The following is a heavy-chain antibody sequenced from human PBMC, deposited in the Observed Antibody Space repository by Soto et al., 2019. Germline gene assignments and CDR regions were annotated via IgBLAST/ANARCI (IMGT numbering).Heavy chain of an antibody. J-gene: IGHJ4*02. V-gene: IGHV1-8*01. D-gene: IGHD6-13*01. CDR2: MNPNSGNT. CDR1: GYTFTSYD. CDR3: ARVSHSSSSWYLYFDY. Sequence: ASVKVSCKASGYTFTSYDINWVRQATGQGLEWMGWMNPNSGNTGYAQKFQGRVTMTRNTSISTAYMELSSLRSEDTAVYYCARVSHSSSSWYLYFDYWGQGTLVTVYS.